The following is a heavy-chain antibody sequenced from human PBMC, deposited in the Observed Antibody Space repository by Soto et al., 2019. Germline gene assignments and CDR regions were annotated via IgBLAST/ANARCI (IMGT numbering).Heavy chain of an antibody. D-gene: IGHD1-26*01. V-gene: IGHV3-9*01. Sequence: EVQLVESGGGLVQPGRSLRLSCAASGFTFDDYAMHWVRQAPGKCLEWVSGISWNSGSIGYADSVKGRFTISRDNAKNSLYLQMNSLRAEDTALYYCAKGLRSGSYRSYFYYWGQGTLVTVSS. CDR3: AKGLRSGSYRSYFYY. CDR2: ISWNSGSI. CDR1: GFTFDDYA. J-gene: IGHJ4*02.